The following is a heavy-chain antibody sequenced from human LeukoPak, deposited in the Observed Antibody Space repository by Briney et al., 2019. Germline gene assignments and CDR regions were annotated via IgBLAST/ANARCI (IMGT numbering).Heavy chain of an antibody. J-gene: IGHJ4*02. V-gene: IGHV4-59*01. Sequence: PSETLSLTCTVSGGSLSRYFWSWIRQPPGKGLEWIAYIYYSGSTNYNPSLKSRVTISVDTSKNQFSLKLSSVTAADTAVYYCARQPSSWFTSFDSWGQGTLVTVSS. CDR3: ARQPSSWFTSFDS. D-gene: IGHD6-13*01. CDR2: IYYSGST. CDR1: GGSLSRYF.